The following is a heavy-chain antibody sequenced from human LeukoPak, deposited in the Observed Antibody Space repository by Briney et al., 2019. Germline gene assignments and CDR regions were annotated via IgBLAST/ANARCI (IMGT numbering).Heavy chain of an antibody. J-gene: IGHJ5*02. CDR3: ARVPSSAWFDP. Sequence: GGSLRLSCAASGFTFSDYYMIWIRQAPGNGLEWVSYISTSSYTNYADSVKGRFTISRDNAKNSLYLQMNSLRPEDTAVYYCARVPSSAWFDPWGQGTLVTVSS. CDR1: GFTFSDYY. CDR2: ISTSSYT. V-gene: IGHV3-11*05.